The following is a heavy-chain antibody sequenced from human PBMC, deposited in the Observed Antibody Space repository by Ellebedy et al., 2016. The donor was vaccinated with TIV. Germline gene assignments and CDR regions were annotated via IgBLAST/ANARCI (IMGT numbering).Heavy chain of an antibody. D-gene: IGHD2-15*01. CDR3: ARDMVQGMVARYLWFDY. CDR2: ISAYTGDT. V-gene: IGHV1-18*01. Sequence: ASVKVSCKASGYTFATYSVSWVRQAPGQGLEWMGWISAYTGDTKYAQKFQGRVRMTTDTSTSTAYMELRSPRSDDTAVYYCARDMVQGMVARYLWFDYWGQGTLVTVSS. J-gene: IGHJ4*02. CDR1: GYTFATYS.